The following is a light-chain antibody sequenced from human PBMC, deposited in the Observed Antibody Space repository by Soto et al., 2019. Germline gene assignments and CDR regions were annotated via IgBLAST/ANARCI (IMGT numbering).Light chain of an antibody. V-gene: IGLV3-21*04. CDR3: QVWDNSSDHDV. CDR1: NIGSKS. J-gene: IGLJ1*01. Sequence: SYELTQPPSVSGAPGKTARITCEGNNIGSKSVHGYQHKPGQAPVLVIYYDSDRPSGIPERFSGSNSGNTATLTISRVEAGDEADYYCQVWDNSSDHDVFGTGTKVTVL. CDR2: YDS.